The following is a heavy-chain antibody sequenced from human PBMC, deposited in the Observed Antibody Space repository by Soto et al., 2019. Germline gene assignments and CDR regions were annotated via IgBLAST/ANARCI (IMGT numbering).Heavy chain of an antibody. Sequence: ASVKVSCKVSGYTLTNYDMQWVRQAPGQGLEWMGIINPSAGFTSYAQKFQGRVTMTRDTSTSTVYMELSSLRSEDSAVYYCARVRVGATTADYYYYGLDVWGQGTTVTVSS. J-gene: IGHJ6*02. CDR3: ARVRVGATTADYYYYGLDV. CDR2: INPSAGFT. V-gene: IGHV1-46*01. CDR1: GYTLTNYD. D-gene: IGHD1-26*01.